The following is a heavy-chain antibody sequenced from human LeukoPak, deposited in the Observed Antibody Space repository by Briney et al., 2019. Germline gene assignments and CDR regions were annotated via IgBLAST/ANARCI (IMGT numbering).Heavy chain of an antibody. V-gene: IGHV3-23*01. Sequence: PGGSLRLSCAASGFTFSSYAMSWVRQAPGEGLGWVSAISGSGGSTYYADSVKGRFTISRDNSKNTLYLQMNSLRAEDTAVYYCAKDQVVVVAATPRDVDYWGQGTLVTVSS. CDR1: GFTFSSYA. J-gene: IGHJ4*02. CDR3: AKDQVVVVAATPRDVDY. D-gene: IGHD2-15*01. CDR2: ISGSGGST.